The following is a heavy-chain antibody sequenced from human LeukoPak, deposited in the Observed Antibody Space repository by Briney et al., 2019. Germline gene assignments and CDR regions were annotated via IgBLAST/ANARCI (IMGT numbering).Heavy chain of an antibody. CDR3: ARTVASSGIDYFDY. CDR2: IYSGGSA. V-gene: IGHV3-53*03. CDR1: GFTVSSNY. J-gene: IGHJ4*02. Sequence: GGSLSLSCAASGFTVSSNYMSWVRQLPGRGLEGVSVIYSGGSAYYADSVVGGFTIPRHNSKNTLYLQMNNLGAEDAAVYYCARTVASSGIDYFDYWGQGTLVTVSS. D-gene: IGHD5-12*01.